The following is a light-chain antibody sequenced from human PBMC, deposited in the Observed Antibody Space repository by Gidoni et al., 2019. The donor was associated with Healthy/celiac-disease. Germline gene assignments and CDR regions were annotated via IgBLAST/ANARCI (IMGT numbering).Light chain of an antibody. Sequence: DIQMTQSPSTLSASVGDRVTITCRASQSISSWLAWYQQKPGKAPKLLIYKASSLESGVQSRFSGSGSGTEFTRTISSLQPDDFATYYCQQYNSYPYTFGQGTKLEIK. CDR1: QSISSW. CDR2: KAS. V-gene: IGKV1-5*03. J-gene: IGKJ2*01. CDR3: QQYNSYPYT.